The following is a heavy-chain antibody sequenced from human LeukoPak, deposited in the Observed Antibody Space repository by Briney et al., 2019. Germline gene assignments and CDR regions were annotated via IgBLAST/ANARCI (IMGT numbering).Heavy chain of an antibody. CDR2: ISGNSNYI. CDR1: GFAFSTYS. Sequence: GGSLRLSCAASGFAFSTYSMNWVRQAPGKGLEWVSSISGNSNYIFYADSVKGRFTISRDNAKNSLDLHMNSLRAEDTAVYYCAKDYYDSSGPYYFDYWGQGTLVTVSS. J-gene: IGHJ4*02. CDR3: AKDYYDSSGPYYFDY. V-gene: IGHV3-21*01. D-gene: IGHD3-22*01.